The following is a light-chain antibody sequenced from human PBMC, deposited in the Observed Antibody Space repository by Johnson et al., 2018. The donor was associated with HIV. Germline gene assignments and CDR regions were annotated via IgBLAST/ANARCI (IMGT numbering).Light chain of an antibody. Sequence: QSVLTQPPSVSAAPGQKVTISCSGSSSNIGHNYVSWYQQLPGTAPKLLIFDNNKRPSGIPDRFSASKSGTSATLGITGLQTGDEADYYCGTWDSSLSAYVFGTGTKVTVL. CDR1: SSNIGHNY. CDR3: GTWDSSLSAYV. CDR2: DNN. V-gene: IGLV1-51*01. J-gene: IGLJ1*01.